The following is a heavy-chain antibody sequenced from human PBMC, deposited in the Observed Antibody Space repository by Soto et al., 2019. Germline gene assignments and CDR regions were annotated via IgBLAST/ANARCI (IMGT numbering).Heavy chain of an antibody. CDR1: GFTFSSYW. D-gene: IGHD6-13*01. Sequence: EVQLVESGGGLVQPGGSLRLSCAASGFTFSSYWMSWVRQAPVKGLEWVGNIKQDGSETNYVDFVEGRFTISRDNAENSLYLQMNSLRAEDTAVYYCARIASAGRGWDVWGQGTTVVVSS. J-gene: IGHJ6*02. CDR2: IKQDGSET. CDR3: ARIASAGRGWDV. V-gene: IGHV3-7*01.